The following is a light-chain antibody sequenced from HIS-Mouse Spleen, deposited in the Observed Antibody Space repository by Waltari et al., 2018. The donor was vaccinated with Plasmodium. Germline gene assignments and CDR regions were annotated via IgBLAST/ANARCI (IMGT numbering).Light chain of an antibody. J-gene: IGKJ4*01. CDR2: AAS. V-gene: IGKV1-8*01. Sequence: AIRMTQPPSSFPASTGDRVTITCRASQGISSYLAWYQQKPGKAPKLLIYAASTLQSGVPSRFSGSGSGTDFTLTISCLQSEDFATYCCQQYYSYLLTFGGGTKVEIK. CDR1: QGISSY. CDR3: QQYYSYLLT.